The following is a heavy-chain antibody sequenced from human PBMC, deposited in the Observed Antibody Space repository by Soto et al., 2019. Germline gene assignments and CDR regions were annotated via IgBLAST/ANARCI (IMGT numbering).Heavy chain of an antibody. V-gene: IGHV1-2*02. CDR1: GYTFTGYY. CDR2: INPNSGGT. D-gene: IGHD3-16*02. J-gene: IGHJ4*02. CDR3: ARGIMITFGGVIVILGFDY. Sequence: ASVKVSCKASGYTFTGYYMHWVRQAPGQGLEWMGWINPNSGGTNYAQKFQGRVTMIRDTSISTAYMELSRLRSDDTAVYYCARGIMITFGGVIVILGFDYWGQGTLVTVYS.